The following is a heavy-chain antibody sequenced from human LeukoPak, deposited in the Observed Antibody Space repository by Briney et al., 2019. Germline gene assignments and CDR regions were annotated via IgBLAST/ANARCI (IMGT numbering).Heavy chain of an antibody. CDR2: IYHSGST. CDR1: GGSISSGGYS. D-gene: IGHD2-2*01. Sequence: SETLSLTRAVSGGSISSGGYSWSWIRQPPGKGLEWIGYIYHSGSTYYNPSLKSRVTISVDRSKNQFSLKLSSVTAADTAVYYCARGAGYCSSTSCLENNWFDPWGQGTLVTVSS. V-gene: IGHV4-30-2*01. J-gene: IGHJ5*02. CDR3: ARGAGYCSSTSCLENNWFDP.